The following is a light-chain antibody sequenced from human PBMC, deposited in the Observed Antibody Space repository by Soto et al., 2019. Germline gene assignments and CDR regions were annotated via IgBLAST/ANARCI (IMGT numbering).Light chain of an antibody. V-gene: IGKV3-15*01. Sequence: EIVMTQSPATLSVSPGERATLSCRASQSVSSNLAWYQQKPGQAPRLLIYGASTRATGIPARFSGSGSGTEFTLTISSLQPEDVATYYCQKCGIAPFTFGGGTKV. CDR1: QSVSSN. J-gene: IGKJ4*01. CDR2: GAS. CDR3: QKCGIAPFT.